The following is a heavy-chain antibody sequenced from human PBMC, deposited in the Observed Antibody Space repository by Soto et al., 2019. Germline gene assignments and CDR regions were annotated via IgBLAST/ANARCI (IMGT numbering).Heavy chain of an antibody. J-gene: IGHJ3*02. D-gene: IGHD1-7*01. CDR3: VREERYSWNYPGAFDI. CDR1: GFTFSGYW. Sequence: GGSLRLSCAASGFTFSGYWMHWVRQAPGKGLVWVSRINSEGSSTSYADSVKGRFTTSRDNARNTLYLQMNSLRAEDTDVYYCVREERYSWNYPGAFDIWGQGTTVTVSS. V-gene: IGHV3-74*01. CDR2: INSEGSST.